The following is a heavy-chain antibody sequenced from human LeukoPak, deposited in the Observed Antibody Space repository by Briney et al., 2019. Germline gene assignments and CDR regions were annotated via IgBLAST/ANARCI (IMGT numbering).Heavy chain of an antibody. CDR3: ARGSYGMDV. J-gene: IGHJ6*02. CDR2: VSKSDGTT. CDR1: GFTFTTYA. V-gene: IGHV3-23*01. Sequence: PGGSLRLSCAASGFTFTTYAMSWVRQAPGKGLEWVSSVSKSDGTTYYADSVKGRLTISRDNSKNTLHLQMNGLRAEDTAVYYCARGSYGMDVWGQGTTVTASS.